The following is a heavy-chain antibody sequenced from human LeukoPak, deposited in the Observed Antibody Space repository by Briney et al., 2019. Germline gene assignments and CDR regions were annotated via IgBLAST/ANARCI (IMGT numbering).Heavy chain of an antibody. J-gene: IGHJ4*02. CDR2: IKQDGSEK. CDR3: AKEWNYSDY. D-gene: IGHD3-3*01. CDR1: GFTFSTYW. Sequence: GGSLRLSCAASGFTFSTYWMSWVRQAPGKGLEWVANIKQDGSEKYYVDSVKGRFTISRDNSKNTLYLQMNSLRAEDTAVYYCAKEWNYSDYWGQGTLVTVSS. V-gene: IGHV3-7*03.